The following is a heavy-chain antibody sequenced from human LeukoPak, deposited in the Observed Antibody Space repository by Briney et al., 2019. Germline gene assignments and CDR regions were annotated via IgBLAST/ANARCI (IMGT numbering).Heavy chain of an antibody. J-gene: IGHJ4*02. CDR1: GGTFSSYA. CDR3: ARVYYDSSGPFFDY. V-gene: IGHV1-69*13. CDR2: IIPIFGTA. D-gene: IGHD3-22*01. Sequence: VKVSCRASGGTFSSYAISWVRQAPGQGLEWMGGIIPIFGTANYAQKFQGRVTITTDESTSTAYMELSSLRSEDTAVYYCARVYYDSSGPFFDYWGQGTLVTVSS.